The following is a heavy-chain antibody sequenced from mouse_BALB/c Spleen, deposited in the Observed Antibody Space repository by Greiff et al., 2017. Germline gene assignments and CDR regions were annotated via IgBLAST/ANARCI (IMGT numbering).Heavy chain of an antibody. CDR3: TRGEDYDVIYYARDY. CDR2: IDPSDSYT. J-gene: IGHJ4*01. D-gene: IGHD2-4*01. V-gene: IGHV1S127*01. Sequence: QVQLQQPGAELVKPGASVKMSCKASGYTFTSYWMHWVKQRPGQGLEWIGVIDPSDSYTSYNQKFKGKATLTVDTSSSTAYMQLSSLTSEDSAVYYCTRGEDYDVIYYARDYWGQGTSVTVSS. CDR1: GYTFTSYW.